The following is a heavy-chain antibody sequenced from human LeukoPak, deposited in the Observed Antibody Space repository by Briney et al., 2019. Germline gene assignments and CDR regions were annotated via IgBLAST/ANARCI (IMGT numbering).Heavy chain of an antibody. J-gene: IGHJ3*02. Sequence: GGPLRLSCSASGFTFSTFPMHWVRQAPGKGLEYFSAISRNGDTTYYADSVKGRFTISRDNSKNTLYLQMSSLRPEDTAVYYCVKALTDDAFDIWGQGTMVTVSS. CDR3: VKALTDDAFDI. CDR1: GFTFSTFP. CDR2: ISRNGDTT. V-gene: IGHV3-64D*06.